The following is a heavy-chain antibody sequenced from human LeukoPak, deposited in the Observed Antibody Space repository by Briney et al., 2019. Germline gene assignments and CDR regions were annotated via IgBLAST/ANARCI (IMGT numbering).Heavy chain of an antibody. D-gene: IGHD2-2*02. V-gene: IGHV3-30*02. J-gene: IGHJ6*03. CDR1: GFTFSSYG. CDR2: IRYEGSNK. CDR3: ARDSMDIVVVPAAIPRGGYMDV. Sequence: GGSLRLSCAASGFTFSSYGMHWVRQAPGEGREWVTFIRYEGSNKYYADSVKGRFTISRDNSKNTLYLQMNRLRAEDTAVYYCARDSMDIVVVPAAIPRGGYMDVWGKGTTVTVSS.